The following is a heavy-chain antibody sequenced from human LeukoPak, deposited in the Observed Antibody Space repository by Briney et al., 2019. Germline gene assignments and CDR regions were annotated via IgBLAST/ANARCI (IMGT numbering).Heavy chain of an antibody. D-gene: IGHD6-6*01. CDR3: ATVEYSSSSWHPGV. V-gene: IGHV1-24*01. J-gene: IGHJ4*02. CDR1: GYTLTQLS. Sequence: GASVKVSCKVSGYTLTQLSMHWVRQAPGKGLEWMGGFDPEDGETIYAQKFQGRVTMTEDTSTDTAYMELSSLRSEDTAVYYCATVEYSSSSWHPGVWGQGTLVTVSS. CDR2: FDPEDGET.